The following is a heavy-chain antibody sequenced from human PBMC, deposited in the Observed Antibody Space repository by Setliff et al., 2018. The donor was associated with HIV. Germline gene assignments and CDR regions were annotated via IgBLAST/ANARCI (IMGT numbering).Heavy chain of an antibody. CDR2: ISGWGGST. CDR3: AIDFPASAFYLSSALLTNC. J-gene: IGHJ4*02. Sequence: GGSLRLSCAASGFTFSTYAMSWVRQAPGKGLEWVSGISGWGGSTYNADSVKGRFTISRDNSKNTLYLQMNSLRAEDTAVYYCAIDFPASAFYLSSALLTNCWGQGTLVTVSS. CDR1: GFTFSTYA. D-gene: IGHD3-22*01. V-gene: IGHV3-23*01.